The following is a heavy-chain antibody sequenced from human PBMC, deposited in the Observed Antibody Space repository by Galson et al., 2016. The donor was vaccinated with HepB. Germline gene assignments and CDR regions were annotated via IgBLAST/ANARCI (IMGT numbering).Heavy chain of an antibody. CDR2: MNIAGDNT. CDR1: GFIISSYA. D-gene: IGHD3-10*01. V-gene: IGHV3-23*01. Sequence: SLRLSCAASGFIISSYALIWVRQAPGKGLEWVSEMNIAGDNTNYAHSVKGRFTIPKDTSKNTLYLHMNSLRVEDTAVYYCARAQGDRSGDDGHFDYWGQGTLVTVSS. J-gene: IGHJ4*02. CDR3: ARAQGDRSGDDGHFDY.